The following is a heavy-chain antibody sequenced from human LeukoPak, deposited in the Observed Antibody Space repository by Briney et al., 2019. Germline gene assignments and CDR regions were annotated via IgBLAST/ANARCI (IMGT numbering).Heavy chain of an antibody. D-gene: IGHD2-15*01. V-gene: IGHV4-38-2*02. CDR1: GYSISSGYY. J-gene: IGHJ5*02. Sequence: SETLSLTCTVSGYSISSGYYWGWIRQPPGKGLEWIGNIYPTGSTYYNPSLKSRVTISVDTSKNQFSLKVSSVSAADTAVCYCARLLVGAFDPWGQGTLVTVSS. CDR3: ARLLVGAFDP. CDR2: IYPTGST.